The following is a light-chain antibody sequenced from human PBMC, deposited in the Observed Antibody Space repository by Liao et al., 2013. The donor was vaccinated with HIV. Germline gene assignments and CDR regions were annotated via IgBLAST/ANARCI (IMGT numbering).Light chain of an antibody. CDR1: KLGDKY. CDR3: QAWDRRTAGV. V-gene: IGLV3-1*01. CDR2: QDT. J-gene: IGLJ3*02. Sequence: SYELTQPPSVSVSPGQTASITCSGEKLGDKYACWYQQKPGQSPIMVIYQDTKRPSGIPERFSGSSSGDTATLTITGTQAMDEADYFCQAWDRRTAGVFGGGTKLTVL.